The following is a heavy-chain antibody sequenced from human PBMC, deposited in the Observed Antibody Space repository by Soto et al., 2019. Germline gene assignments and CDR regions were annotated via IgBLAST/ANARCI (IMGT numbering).Heavy chain of an antibody. Sequence: EVQLLESGGGLVQPGGSLRLSCGASGFTFNNYAMTWVRQAPGKGLEWVSTISGSDGSTYYADSVKGRLTISRDNSKNALYLQMSSLRAEDTALYYCVKDWTGDTCPCMDVWGQGTTVTVSS. CDR2: ISGSDGST. V-gene: IGHV3-23*01. CDR3: VKDWTGDTCPCMDV. J-gene: IGHJ6*01. CDR1: GFTFNNYA. D-gene: IGHD2-8*02.